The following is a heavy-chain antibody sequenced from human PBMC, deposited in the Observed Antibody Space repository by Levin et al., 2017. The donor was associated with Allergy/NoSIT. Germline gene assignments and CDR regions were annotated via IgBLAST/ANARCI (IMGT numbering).Heavy chain of an antibody. D-gene: IGHD3-22*01. Sequence: GESLKISCAASGFTFSSYGMHWVRQAPGKGLEWVAVIWYDGSNKYYADSVKGRFTISRDNSKNTLYLQMNSLRAEDTAVYYCARTARRYDSSGYPFDYWGQGTLVTVSS. CDR3: ARTARRYDSSGYPFDY. V-gene: IGHV3-33*01. CDR2: IWYDGSNK. CDR1: GFTFSSYG. J-gene: IGHJ4*02.